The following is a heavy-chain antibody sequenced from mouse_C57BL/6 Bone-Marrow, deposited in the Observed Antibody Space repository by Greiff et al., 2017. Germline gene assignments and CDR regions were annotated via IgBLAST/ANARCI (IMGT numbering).Heavy chain of an antibody. D-gene: IGHD1-1*01. Sequence: VQLQQPGAELVKPGASVKLSCKASGYTFTSYWMHWVKQRPGQGLEWIGMIHPNSGSTNYNEKFKSKATLTVDKSSSTAYMQLSSLTSEDSAVYYCASPQYYGSSLYYYAMDYWGQGTSVTVSS. CDR1: GYTFTSYW. J-gene: IGHJ4*01. V-gene: IGHV1-64*01. CDR2: IHPNSGST. CDR3: ASPQYYGSSLYYYAMDY.